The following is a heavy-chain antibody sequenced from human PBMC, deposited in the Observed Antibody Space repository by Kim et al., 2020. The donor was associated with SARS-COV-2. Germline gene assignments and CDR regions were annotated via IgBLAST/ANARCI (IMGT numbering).Heavy chain of an antibody. Sequence: SETLSLTCTVSGGSISSYYWSWIRQPPGKGLEWIGYIYYSGSTNYNPSLKSRVTISVDTSKNQFSLKLSSVTAADTAVYYCARGASPLLLDYWGQGTLVTVSS. J-gene: IGHJ4*02. CDR3: ARGASPLLLDY. V-gene: IGHV4-59*01. CDR1: GGSISSYY. D-gene: IGHD2-21*02. CDR2: IYYSGST.